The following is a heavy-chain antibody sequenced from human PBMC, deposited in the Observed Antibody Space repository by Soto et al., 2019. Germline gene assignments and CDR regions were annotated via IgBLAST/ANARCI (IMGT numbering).Heavy chain of an antibody. V-gene: IGHV4-39*01. D-gene: IGHD2-2*01. CDR1: GGSVSSGSYY. Sequence: SETLSLTCTVSGGSVSSGSYYWSWIRQPPGKGLEWIGSIYYSGSTYYNPSLKSRVTISVDTSKNQFSLKLSSVTAADTAVYYCARQLVPAATFDYWGQGTLVTVSS. CDR2: IYYSGST. J-gene: IGHJ4*02. CDR3: ARQLVPAATFDY.